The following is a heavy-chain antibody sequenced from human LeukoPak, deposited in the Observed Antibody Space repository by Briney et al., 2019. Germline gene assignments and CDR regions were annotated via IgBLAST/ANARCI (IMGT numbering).Heavy chain of an antibody. Sequence: GGSLSLSCAASGFTISANFMSWVRQAPGKGLEWVSVIYSGGRTEYADSVTGRFTISRDNSKNMLYLQMSGLRADDTAVYYCARENGRGVISPYFDYWGQGTLVTVSS. CDR3: ARENGRGVISPYFDY. V-gene: IGHV3-66*01. D-gene: IGHD3-10*01. CDR2: IYSGGRT. CDR1: GFTISANF. J-gene: IGHJ4*02.